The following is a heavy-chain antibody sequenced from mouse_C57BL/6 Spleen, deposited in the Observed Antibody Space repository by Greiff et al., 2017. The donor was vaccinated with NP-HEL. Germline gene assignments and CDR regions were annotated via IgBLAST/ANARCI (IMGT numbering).Heavy chain of an antibody. D-gene: IGHD1-1*01. J-gene: IGHJ2*01. CDR3: ARSPFTVVSHFDY. CDR1: GFTFTDYY. V-gene: IGHV7-3*01. Sequence: EVQGVDSGGGLVQPGGSLSLSCAASGFTFTDYYMSWVRQPPGKALEWLGFIRNKANGYTTEYSASVKGRFTISRDNSQSILYLQMNALRAEDSATYYCARSPFTVVSHFDYWGQGTTLTVSS. CDR2: IRNKANGYTT.